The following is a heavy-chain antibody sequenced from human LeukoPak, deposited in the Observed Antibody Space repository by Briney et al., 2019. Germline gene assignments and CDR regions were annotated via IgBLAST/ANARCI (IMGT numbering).Heavy chain of an antibody. J-gene: IGHJ4*02. CDR3: VRNPPFLHFDY. CDR2: ISYDGSNK. Sequence: GGSLRLSCAASGFTFSSYGMHWVRQAPGKGLEWVAVISYDGSNKYYADSVKGRFTTSRDNAKNSLYLQMNSLRAEDTAVYYCVRNPPFLHFDYWGQGTLVTVSS. CDR1: GFTFSSYG. D-gene: IGHD2/OR15-2a*01. V-gene: IGHV3-30*03.